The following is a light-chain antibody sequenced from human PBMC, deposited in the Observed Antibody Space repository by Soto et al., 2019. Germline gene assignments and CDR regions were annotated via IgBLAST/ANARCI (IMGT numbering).Light chain of an antibody. J-gene: IGKJ1*01. CDR3: QQSCSTPWT. V-gene: IGKV1-39*01. CDR1: QSISSY. Sequence: DIQMTQSPSSLSASVGDRVTITCRASQSISSYLNWYQQKPGKAPKLLIYAASSLQSGVPSRFSGSGSATDFTLTISSLQPEEFATYYCQQSCSTPWTFGQGTKVEIK. CDR2: AAS.